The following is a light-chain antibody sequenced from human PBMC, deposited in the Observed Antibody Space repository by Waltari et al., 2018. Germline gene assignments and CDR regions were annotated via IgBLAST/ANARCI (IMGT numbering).Light chain of an antibody. J-gene: IGKJ1*01. V-gene: IGKV3-20*01. CDR2: GAS. CDR1: QSVSRW. Sequence: EIVLTQSPGTLSLSPGERATLSCRASQSVSRWLAWYQQKPGQPPRHLIHGASSRDNDIPDRFSGSGSGTDFSLTISRLEPEDSAVYYCQKYGTLPATFGQGTKVEVK. CDR3: QKYGTLPAT.